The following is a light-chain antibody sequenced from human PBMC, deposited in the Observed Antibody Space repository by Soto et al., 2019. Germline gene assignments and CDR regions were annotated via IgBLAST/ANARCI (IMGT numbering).Light chain of an antibody. J-gene: IGKJ2*01. Sequence: EIVLTQSPGTLSLSPGERATLSCRASQSVSSTYLAWYQQKPDQAPRLLIYGASSRATGIPDRFSGSGSRTDFTLTISRLEPEDFAVYYCPQYGSSPYTFGQGTKLEIK. V-gene: IGKV3-20*01. CDR2: GAS. CDR1: QSVSSTY. CDR3: PQYGSSPYT.